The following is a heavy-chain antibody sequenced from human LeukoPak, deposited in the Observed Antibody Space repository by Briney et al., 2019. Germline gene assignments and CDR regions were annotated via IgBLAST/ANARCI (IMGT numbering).Heavy chain of an antibody. Sequence: SETLSLTCTVSGGSISSCYWSWIRQPPGKGLEWIGYMYYSGSTNYNPSLKSRVTISVDTSKNQFSLKLSSVTAADTAVYYCAREYSSSSVTYYFDYWGQGTLVTVSS. J-gene: IGHJ4*02. CDR2: MYYSGST. D-gene: IGHD6-6*01. V-gene: IGHV4-59*01. CDR3: AREYSSSSVTYYFDY. CDR1: GGSISSCY.